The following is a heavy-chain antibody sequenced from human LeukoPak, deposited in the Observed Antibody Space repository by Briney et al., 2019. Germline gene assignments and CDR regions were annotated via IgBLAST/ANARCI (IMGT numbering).Heavy chain of an antibody. CDR2: ISGSGGST. CDR1: GFTFSSYA. J-gene: IGHJ6*02. CDR3: TRDANHYGGMDV. Sequence: GGSLRLSCAASGFTFSSYAMSWVRQAPGKGLEWASAISGSGGSTYYADSVKGRFTITRDSAKNTLYLEMNSLRVEDTAVYYCTRDANHYGGMDVWGQGTTVTVSS. V-gene: IGHV3-23*01.